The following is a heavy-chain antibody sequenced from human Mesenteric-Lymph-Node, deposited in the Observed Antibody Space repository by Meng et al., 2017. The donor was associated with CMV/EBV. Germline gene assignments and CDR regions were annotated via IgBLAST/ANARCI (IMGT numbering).Heavy chain of an antibody. CDR1: GFSFSSYA. CDR3: ARGGRRLYQLFSAL. Sequence: GGSLRLSCVVSGFSFSSYAMHWVRQTPGKGLEWVALMSDDGDNQYYLDSVKGRFTISRDNSKNTLFLQMNNLRPEDTGVYYCARGGRRLYQLFSALWGQGTLVTVSS. V-gene: IGHV3-30*04. D-gene: IGHD2-2*02. CDR2: MSDDGDNQ. J-gene: IGHJ4*02.